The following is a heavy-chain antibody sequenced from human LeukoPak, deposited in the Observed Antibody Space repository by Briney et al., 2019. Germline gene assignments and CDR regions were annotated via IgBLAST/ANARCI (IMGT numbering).Heavy chain of an antibody. D-gene: IGHD6-19*01. Sequence: SQTLSLTCTVSGGSISSGGYCWSWLRQHPGKGLEWIVYIDYSGSTYYHPSLKSRFTISVDTSKNQFSLKLSSVTAADTAVYYCARGVSGWYTYYCYYGMDVWGQGTTVTVSS. V-gene: IGHV4-31*03. J-gene: IGHJ6*02. CDR2: IDYSGST. CDR3: ARGVSGWYTYYCYYGMDV. CDR1: GGSISSGGYC.